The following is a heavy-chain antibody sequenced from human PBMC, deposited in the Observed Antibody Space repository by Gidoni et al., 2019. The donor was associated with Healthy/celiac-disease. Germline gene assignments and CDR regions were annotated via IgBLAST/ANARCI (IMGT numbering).Heavy chain of an antibody. D-gene: IGHD3-22*01. CDR1: GGSVSRGSYY. V-gene: IGHV4-61*01. Sequence: QVQLQESGPGLVKPSETLSLTCTVSGGSVSRGSYYWSWTRQPPGKGLEWSGYIYYSGSTNYNPSLKSRVTISVDTSKNQFSLKLSSVTAADTAVYYCARDRGYYDSSGYRGDYFDYWGQGTLVTVSS. CDR3: ARDRGYYDSSGYRGDYFDY. J-gene: IGHJ4*02. CDR2: IYYSGST.